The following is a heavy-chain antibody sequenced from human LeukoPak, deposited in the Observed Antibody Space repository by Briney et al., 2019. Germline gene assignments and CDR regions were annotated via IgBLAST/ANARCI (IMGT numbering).Heavy chain of an antibody. V-gene: IGHV1-2*02. D-gene: IGHD5-18*01. CDR3: ARDRVDTAMVMGY. Sequence: ASVKVSCKASGYTFTSYGISWVRQAPGQGLEWMGWINPNSGGTNYAQKFQGRVTMTRDTSISTAYMELSRLRSDDTAVYYCARDRVDTAMVMGYWGQGTLVTVSS. J-gene: IGHJ4*02. CDR1: GYTFTSYG. CDR2: INPNSGGT.